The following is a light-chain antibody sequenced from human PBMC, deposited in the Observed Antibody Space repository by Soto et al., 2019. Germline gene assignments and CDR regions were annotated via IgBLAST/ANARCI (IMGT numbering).Light chain of an antibody. CDR3: RQSYTAPLT. V-gene: IGKV1-39*01. Sequence: DFQMTQSPSSLSASVGDRVSITCRASQSIGSSLNWYQQKPGKAHKLLIYSASTLQGGGPSRFSGSGSGTEFTRTISSLQPEDFATYYCRQSYTAPLTVGPGTKMEFK. J-gene: IGKJ3*01. CDR2: SAS. CDR1: QSIGSS.